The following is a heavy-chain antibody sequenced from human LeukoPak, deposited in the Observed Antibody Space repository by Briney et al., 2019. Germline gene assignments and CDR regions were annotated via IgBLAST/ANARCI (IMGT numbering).Heavy chain of an antibody. CDR2: IYSGGST. J-gene: IGHJ4*02. V-gene: IGHV3-66*02. CDR3: AGGSLHDYSGFDY. Sequence: GGSLRLSCAASGFTVSSNYMAGVRQAPGKGLGGVSVIYSGGSTYYADSGKGRFTISRENSKNTLYLQMNSLRAEDTAVYYCAGGSLHDYSGFDYWGQGTLVTVSS. D-gene: IGHD4-11*01. CDR1: GFTVSSNY.